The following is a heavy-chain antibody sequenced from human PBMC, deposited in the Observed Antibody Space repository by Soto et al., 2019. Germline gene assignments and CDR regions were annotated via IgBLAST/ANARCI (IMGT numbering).Heavy chain of an antibody. V-gene: IGHV1-69*13. D-gene: IGHD4-17*01. Sequence: SVKVSCKASGFSWVRQAPGQGLEWMGGIIPFFGTARYSQKFEDRITITADESTNTVYMDLRSLTSEDTAIYYCAKSAPMDAGDKYYYDFWGQGALVTVSS. CDR3: AKSAPMDAGDKYYYDF. CDR2: IIPFFGTA. CDR1: G. J-gene: IGHJ4*02.